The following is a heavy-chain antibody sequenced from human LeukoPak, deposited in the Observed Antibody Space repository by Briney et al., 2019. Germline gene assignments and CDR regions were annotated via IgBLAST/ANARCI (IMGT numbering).Heavy chain of an antibody. CDR2: INHSGST. CDR3: ASGLYSSGWCRY. Sequence: SETLSLTCAVYGGSFSGYYWSWIRQPPGKGLEWIGEINHSGSTNYNPSLKSRVTISVDTSKNQFSLKLSSVTAADTAVYYCASGLYSSGWCRYWGQGTLVTVSS. J-gene: IGHJ4*02. V-gene: IGHV4-34*01. D-gene: IGHD6-19*01. CDR1: GGSFSGYY.